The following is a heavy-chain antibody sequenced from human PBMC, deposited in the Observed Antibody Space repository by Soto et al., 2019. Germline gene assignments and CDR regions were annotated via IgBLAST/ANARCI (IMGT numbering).Heavy chain of an antibody. CDR2: ISGYNGNT. CDR1: GYIFTSYG. V-gene: IGHV1-18*01. Sequence: QVQVVQSGAEVKKPGASVKVSCKASGYIFTSYGISWVRQAPGQGLEWMGWISGYNGNTNYAQKLQGRVTMTTDTSKSTAYMEVRSLRSDDAAVYYCAGRAAATPNNWFDPWGQGTLVTVSS. CDR3: AGRAAATPNNWFDP. D-gene: IGHD6-13*01. J-gene: IGHJ5*02.